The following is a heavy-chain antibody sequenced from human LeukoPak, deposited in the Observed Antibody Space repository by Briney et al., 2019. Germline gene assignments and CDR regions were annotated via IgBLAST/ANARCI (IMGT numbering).Heavy chain of an antibody. D-gene: IGHD1-26*01. CDR1: GFTFSSYA. V-gene: IGHV3-23*01. CDR2: ITDSASST. Sequence: GGSLRLSCAASGFTFSSYAMSWVRQAPGKGLEWVSGITDSASSTYYTDSVKGRFTISRDTSKNTLYLQMNSLGVEDTAVYYCAKVRIVGATTGFDYWGQGTLVTVSS. CDR3: AKVRIVGATTGFDY. J-gene: IGHJ4*02.